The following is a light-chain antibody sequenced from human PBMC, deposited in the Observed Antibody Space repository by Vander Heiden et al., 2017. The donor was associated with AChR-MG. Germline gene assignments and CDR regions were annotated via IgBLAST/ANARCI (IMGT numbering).Light chain of an antibody. V-gene: IGLV2-14*03. CDR2: EIS. J-gene: IGLJ3*02. Sequence: QSALTQPASLSGSPGQSITISSTGPGRDVGGYKLVSWYQQHPGKAPKLMIYEISRRPSGVSNRFSGSKSGNTASLTISGLQAEDEAAYYCSSYTSSRTLLFGGGTNVTVL. CDR3: SSYTSSRTLL. CDR1: GRDVGGYKL.